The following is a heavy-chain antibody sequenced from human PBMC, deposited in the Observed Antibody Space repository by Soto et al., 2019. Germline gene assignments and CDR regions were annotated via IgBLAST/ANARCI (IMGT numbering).Heavy chain of an antibody. CDR1: GFTFSNYI. CDR3: ARDDEGGSYCDLGY. CDR2: ILDDGNNQ. Sequence: QVQLVESGGGVVQPGRPLRLSCAASGFTFSNYIMHWVRQAPGKGLEWVAVILDDGNNQYYADSVKGRFTISRDNSKNTLYLQMNSLRTEDTAVYYCARDDEGGSYCDLGYWGQGTLVTVSS. D-gene: IGHD3-10*01. J-gene: IGHJ4*02. V-gene: IGHV3-30-3*01.